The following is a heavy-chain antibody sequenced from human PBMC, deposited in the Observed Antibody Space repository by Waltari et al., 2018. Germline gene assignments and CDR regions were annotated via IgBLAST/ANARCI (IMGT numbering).Heavy chain of an antibody. V-gene: IGHV1-46*01. CDR2: INPSGGST. Sequence: QVQLVQSGAEVKKPGASVKVSCKASGYTFTSYYMHWVRQAPGQGLEWMGIINPSGGSTSYAQKFQGRVTMTRDNAKNSLYLQMNSLRAEDTSVYYCARAPGTVADYYGMDVWGQGTTVTVSS. CDR3: ARAPGTVADYYGMDV. D-gene: IGHD6-19*01. J-gene: IGHJ6*02. CDR1: GYTFTSYY.